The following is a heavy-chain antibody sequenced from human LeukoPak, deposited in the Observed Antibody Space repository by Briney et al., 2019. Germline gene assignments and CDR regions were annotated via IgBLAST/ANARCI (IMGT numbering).Heavy chain of an antibody. Sequence: ASVKVSCKASGYTFTSYYMHWVRQAPGQGLEWMGIINPSGGSTSYAQKFQGRVTMTRDTSTSTVYMELSSLRSDDTAVYYCARGQRRYFDWLPETPAALFDYWGQGTLVTVSS. V-gene: IGHV1-46*01. CDR3: ARGQRRYFDWLPETPAALFDY. J-gene: IGHJ4*02. CDR1: GYTFTSYY. D-gene: IGHD3-9*01. CDR2: INPSGGST.